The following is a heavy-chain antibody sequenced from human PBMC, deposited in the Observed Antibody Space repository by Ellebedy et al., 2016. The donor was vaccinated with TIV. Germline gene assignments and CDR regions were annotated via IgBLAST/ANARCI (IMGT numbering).Heavy chain of an antibody. J-gene: IGHJ4*02. D-gene: IGHD1-1*01. V-gene: IGHV4-59*08. CDR1: GGSISSYY. CDR3: ARQRPTGIGGRGYFDY. CDR2: IYRSATS. Sequence: SETLSLTCNVSGGSISSYYWSWIRQTPERGLEWIGYIYRSATSDYNPSLRSRVAMSIDTSKNQVSLRLNSVTATDAAVYYCARQRPTGIGGRGYFDYWGQGSLVTVSS.